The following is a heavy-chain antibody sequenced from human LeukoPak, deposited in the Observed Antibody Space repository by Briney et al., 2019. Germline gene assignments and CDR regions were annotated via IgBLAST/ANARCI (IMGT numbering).Heavy chain of an antibody. V-gene: IGHV1-18*01. CDR3: ARAVMYYYDSSGYYGY. D-gene: IGHD3-22*01. J-gene: IGHJ4*02. CDR1: GYTFTSYG. CDR2: ISAYNGNT. Sequence: ASVNVSCKASGYTFTSYGISWVRQAPGQGLEWMGWISAYNGNTNYAQKLQGRVTMTTDTSTSTAYMELRSLRSDDTAVYYCARAVMYYYDSSGYYGYWGQGTLVTVSS.